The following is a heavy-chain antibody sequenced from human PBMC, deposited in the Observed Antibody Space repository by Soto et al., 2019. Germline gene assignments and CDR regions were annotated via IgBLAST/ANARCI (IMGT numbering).Heavy chain of an antibody. CDR2: IWYDGSNK. V-gene: IGHV3-33*01. Sequence: GGSLRLSCAASGFTFSSYGMHWVRQAPGKGLEWVAVIWYDGSNKYYADSVKGRFTISRDNSKNTLYLQMNSLRAEDTAVYYCARTASDSGYDLLGPGDAFDIWGQGTMVTVSS. CDR1: GFTFSSYG. CDR3: ARTASDSGYDLLGPGDAFDI. D-gene: IGHD5-12*01. J-gene: IGHJ3*02.